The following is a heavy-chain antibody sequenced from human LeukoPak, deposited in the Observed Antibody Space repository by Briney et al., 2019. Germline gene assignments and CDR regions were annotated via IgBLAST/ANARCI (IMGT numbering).Heavy chain of an antibody. CDR1: GYTFTSYD. CDR3: ARARAYGDYVIGY. Sequence: SVKVSCKASGYTFTSYDINWVRQAPGQGLEWMGGIIPIFGTANYAQKFQGRVTITADKSTSTAYMELSSLRSEDTAVYYCARARAYGDYVIGYWGQGTLVTVSS. V-gene: IGHV1-69*06. CDR2: IIPIFGTA. J-gene: IGHJ4*02. D-gene: IGHD4-17*01.